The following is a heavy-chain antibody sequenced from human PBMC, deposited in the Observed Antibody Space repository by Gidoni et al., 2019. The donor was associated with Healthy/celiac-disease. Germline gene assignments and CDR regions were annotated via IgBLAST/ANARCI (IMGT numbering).Heavy chain of an antibody. J-gene: IGHJ3*02. D-gene: IGHD5-18*01. V-gene: IGHV4-34*01. Sequence: QVHLQQWGEGLLKPSETLSLTCDVYGGSISGYYWRWIRQPPGKGLEWIGEITHSGSTNYNPSLKSRVTISVDTSKNQFSLNLISVTAADTAVYYCARLNVDTPMVGSLQIWGQGTMVTVSA. CDR3: ARLNVDTPMVGSLQI. CDR1: GGSISGYY. CDR2: ITHSGST.